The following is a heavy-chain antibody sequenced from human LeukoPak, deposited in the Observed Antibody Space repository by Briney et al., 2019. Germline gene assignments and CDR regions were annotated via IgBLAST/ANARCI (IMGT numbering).Heavy chain of an antibody. J-gene: IGHJ4*02. D-gene: IGHD5-12*01. V-gene: IGHV1-69*04. CDR1: GGTFSSYG. CDR2: IVPILGVA. CDR3: ARDSGYEGGY. Sequence: ASVKVSCKASGGTFSSYGTNWVRQAPGQGPEWMGRIVPILGVASFAQKFQGRVTIIADKSTSTAYMELSSLRSEDTAVYYCARDSGYEGGYWGQGTLVTVSS.